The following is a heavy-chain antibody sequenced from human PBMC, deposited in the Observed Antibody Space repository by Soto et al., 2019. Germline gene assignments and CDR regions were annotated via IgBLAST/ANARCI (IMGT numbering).Heavy chain of an antibody. Sequence: SVKVSCKASGGTFSSYAISWVRQAPGQGLEWMGGIIPIFGTANYAQKFQGRVAITADKSTSTAYMELSSLRSEDTALYYCTRGWETVGTTTPFAYWGQGTLVTVYS. J-gene: IGHJ4*02. CDR2: IIPIFGTA. CDR1: GGTFSSYA. D-gene: IGHD1-26*01. V-gene: IGHV1-69*06. CDR3: TRGWETVGTTTPFAY.